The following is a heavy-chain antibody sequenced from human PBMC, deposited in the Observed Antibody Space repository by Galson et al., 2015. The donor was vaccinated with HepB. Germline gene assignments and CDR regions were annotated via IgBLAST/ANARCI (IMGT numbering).Heavy chain of an antibody. D-gene: IGHD3-10*01. CDR1: GYTFTSYA. Sequence: SCKASGYTFTSYAMHWARQAPGQRLEWMGWINAGNGNTKYSQKFQGRVTITRDTSASTAYMELSSLRSEDTAVYYCARLVVRGVYFDYWGQGTLVTVSS. V-gene: IGHV1-3*01. CDR3: ARLVVRGVYFDY. J-gene: IGHJ4*02. CDR2: INAGNGNT.